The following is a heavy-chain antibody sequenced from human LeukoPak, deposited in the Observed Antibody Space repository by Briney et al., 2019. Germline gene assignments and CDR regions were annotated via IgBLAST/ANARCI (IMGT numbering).Heavy chain of an antibody. J-gene: IGHJ4*02. Sequence: GGSLRLSCAASGFTVSSNYMSWVRQAPGKGLEWVSVIYSGGSTYYADSVKGRFTVSRDDSKNTLYLQMNSLRAEDTAVYYWAKDGGLWVSAHWGDSWGRGTLVTVSS. CDR1: GFTVSSNY. CDR2: IYSGGST. CDR3: AKDGGLWVSAHWGDS. V-gene: IGHV3-53*01. D-gene: IGHD7-27*01.